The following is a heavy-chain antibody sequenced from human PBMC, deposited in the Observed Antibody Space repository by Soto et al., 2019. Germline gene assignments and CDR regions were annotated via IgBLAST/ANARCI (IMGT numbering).Heavy chain of an antibody. J-gene: IGHJ4*02. CDR2: ISSSSSYI. CDR1: GFTFSSYS. V-gene: IGHV3-21*01. CDR3: ARDPRSYPFYYFDY. Sequence: EVQLVESGGGLVKPGGSLRLSCAASGFTFSSYSMNWVRQAPGKGLEWVSSISSSSSYIYYADSVKGRFTISRDNAKNSLYLQMNSLRAEDTAVYYCARDPRSYPFYYFDYWGQGTLVTVSS. D-gene: IGHD4-17*01.